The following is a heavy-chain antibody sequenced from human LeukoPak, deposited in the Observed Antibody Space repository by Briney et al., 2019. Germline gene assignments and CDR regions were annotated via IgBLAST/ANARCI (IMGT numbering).Heavy chain of an antibody. V-gene: IGHV4-34*01. J-gene: IGHJ6*02. CDR3: ARGTISSSWYYYYHYGMDV. CDR1: GGSFSGYY. D-gene: IGHD6-13*01. Sequence: KPSETLSLTCAVYGGSFSGYYWSWIRQPPGKGLEWIGEINHSGSTNYNPSLKGRVTISVDTSKNQFSLKLSSVTAADTAVYYCARGTISSSWYYYYHYGMDVWGQGTTVTVSS. CDR2: INHSGST.